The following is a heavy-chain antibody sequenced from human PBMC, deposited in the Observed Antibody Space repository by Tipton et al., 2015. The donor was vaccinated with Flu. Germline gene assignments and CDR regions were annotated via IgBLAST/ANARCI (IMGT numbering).Heavy chain of an antibody. CDR1: GGSISSYY. V-gene: IGHV4-4*07. D-gene: IGHD3-22*01. CDR3: ARDREYYDSSGTYYYYGMDV. J-gene: IGHJ6*02. Sequence: TLSLTCTVSGGSISSYYWSWIRQPAGKGLEWIGRIYTSGSTNYNPSLKSRVTMSVDTSKNQFSLKLSSVTAADTAVYYCARDREYYDSSGTYYYYGMDVWGQGTTVTVSS. CDR2: IYTSGST.